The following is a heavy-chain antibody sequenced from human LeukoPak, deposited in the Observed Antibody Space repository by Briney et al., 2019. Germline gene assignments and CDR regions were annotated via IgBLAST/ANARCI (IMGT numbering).Heavy chain of an antibody. D-gene: IGHD5-18*01. V-gene: IGHV3-53*01. CDR1: GFTVSSNY. CDR3: ARVNGDTAMGYYFDY. CDR2: IYSGGST. J-gene: IGHJ4*02. Sequence: PGGSLRLSCAASGFTVSSNYMSWVRQAPGKGLEWVSVIYSGGSTYYADSVKGRFTISRDNSKNTLYLQMNSLRAEDTAVHYCARVNGDTAMGYYFDYWGQGTLVTVSS.